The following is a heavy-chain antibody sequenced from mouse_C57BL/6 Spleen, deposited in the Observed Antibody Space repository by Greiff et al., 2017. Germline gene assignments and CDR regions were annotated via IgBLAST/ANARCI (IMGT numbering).Heavy chain of an antibody. CDR1: GFPFPASY. CDR2: IRNKANGYTT. Sequence: EVQGVASGGGLVQPGGSLSLSFAASGFPFPASYMSWFRRPPGRALEWLGFIRNKANGYTTEYSASVKGRFTISRDNSQSILYLQVNALRAEDSATYYCARWGFSGYFDVWGTGTTVTVSS. J-gene: IGHJ1*03. CDR3: ARWGFSGYFDV. V-gene: IGHV7-3*01. D-gene: IGHD3-1*01.